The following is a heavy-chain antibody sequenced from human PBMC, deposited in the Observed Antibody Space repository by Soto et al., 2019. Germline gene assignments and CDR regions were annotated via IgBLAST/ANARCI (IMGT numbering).Heavy chain of an antibody. CDR1: GFTFSEHW. Sequence: PGGSLRLSCAASGFTFSEHWMHWVRQTPGKGLVWVSRINRDGSITGYADSVKGRFTISRDNTKNTLFLVMNSLKVEDTAVYYCARDRAPGEMATTFDYWGQGRQVTVSS. CDR2: INRDGSIT. V-gene: IGHV3-74*01. J-gene: IGHJ4*02. CDR3: ARDRAPGEMATTFDY.